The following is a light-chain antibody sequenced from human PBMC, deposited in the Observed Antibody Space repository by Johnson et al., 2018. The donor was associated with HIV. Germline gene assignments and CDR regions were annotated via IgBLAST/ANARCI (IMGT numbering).Light chain of an antibody. Sequence: HSVLTQPPSVSAAPGQKVTISCSGSSSNIGNNYVSWYQQLPGTAPKLLIYENNKRPSGIPDRFSGSKSGTSATLGITGLQTGDEADYYCGTWDSSLSKFFGTGTKVTVL. CDR1: SSNIGNNY. J-gene: IGLJ1*01. CDR3: GTWDSSLSKF. V-gene: IGLV1-51*02. CDR2: ENN.